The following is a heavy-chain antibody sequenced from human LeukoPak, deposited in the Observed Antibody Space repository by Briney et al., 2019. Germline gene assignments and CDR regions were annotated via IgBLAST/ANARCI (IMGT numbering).Heavy chain of an antibody. J-gene: IGHJ4*02. D-gene: IGHD3-9*01. CDR2: IYYSGST. CDR3: ARHVMRILRYFDWIPLHFDY. V-gene: IGHV4-39*01. Sequence: SETLSLTCTVSGGSISSSSYYWGWIRQPPGKGLEWIGSIYYSGSTYYNPSLKSRVTISVDTSKNQFSLKLSSVTAADTAVYYCARHVMRILRYFDWIPLHFDYWGQGTLVTVSS. CDR1: GGSISSSSYY.